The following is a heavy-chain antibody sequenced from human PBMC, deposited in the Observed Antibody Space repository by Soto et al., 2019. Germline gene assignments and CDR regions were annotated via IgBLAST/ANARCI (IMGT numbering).Heavy chain of an antibody. CDR3: ARELREAAAGWFDP. CDR2: IIPIFGTA. D-gene: IGHD6-13*01. V-gene: IGHV1-69*13. Sequence: SVKVSCKASGGTFSIYAISCVLRSGGQGREWMGGIIPIFGTANYAQKFQGRVTITADESTSTAYMELSSLRSEDTAVYYCARELREAAAGWFDPWGQGTLVTVSS. J-gene: IGHJ5*02. CDR1: GGTFSIYA.